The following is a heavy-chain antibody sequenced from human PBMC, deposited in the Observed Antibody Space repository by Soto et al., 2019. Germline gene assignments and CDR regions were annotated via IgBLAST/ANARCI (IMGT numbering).Heavy chain of an antibody. V-gene: IGHV4-59*08. J-gene: IGHJ3*02. Sequence: SETLSLTCTVSGGPITSNYWNWIRQPPGKGLEWIGYGYYTGSTLYSPSLKSRVIMSVDTSKNQFSLILTSVTAADTAVYYCARWAESHRAFDIWGQGTMVTVSS. CDR2: GYYTGST. CDR3: ARWAESHRAFDI. CDR1: GGPITSNY.